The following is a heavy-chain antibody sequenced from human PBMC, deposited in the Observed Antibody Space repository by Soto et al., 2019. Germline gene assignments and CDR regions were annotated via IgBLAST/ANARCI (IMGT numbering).Heavy chain of an antibody. CDR3: ARLLYSSSWPFDY. J-gene: IGHJ4*02. D-gene: IGHD6-13*01. V-gene: IGHV4-39*01. CDR2: IYYSGST. CDR1: GGSISSSSYY. Sequence: QLQLQESGPGLVKPSETLSLTCTVSGGSISSSSYYWGWIRQPPGKGLEWIGSIYYSGSTYYNPSLKSRVXXSXDXXKNQFSLKLSSVTAADTAVYYCARLLYSSSWPFDYWGQGTLVTVSS.